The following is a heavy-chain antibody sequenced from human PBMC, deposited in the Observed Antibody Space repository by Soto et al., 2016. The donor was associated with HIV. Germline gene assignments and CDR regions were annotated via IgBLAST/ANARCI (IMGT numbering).Heavy chain of an antibody. CDR2: INIGGDTT. CDR3: AKEIRPNDY. CDR1: GFTFSNSA. J-gene: IGHJ4*02. V-gene: IGHV3-23*01. Sequence: EVQLLESGGGLVQPGGSLRLSCAVSGFTFSNSAMTWVRQAPGKGLEWVSSINIGGDTTYYADSVKGRFTISRDNSKSSLYLQMNSLRAEDTAVYYCAKEIRPNDYWGRGTLVTVSS.